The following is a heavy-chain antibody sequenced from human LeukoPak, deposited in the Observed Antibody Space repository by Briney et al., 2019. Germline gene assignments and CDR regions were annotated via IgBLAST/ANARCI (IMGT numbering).Heavy chain of an antibody. J-gene: IGHJ4*02. CDR3: ARVPAGRTYYDFWSGYCDY. V-gene: IGHV3-7*01. D-gene: IGHD3-3*01. Sequence: GGSLRLSCAASGFTFTNDLMTWVRQAPGKGLEWVANIKQDGSEKYYVDSVKGRFTISRDNAKNSLYLQMNSLRTEDTAVYYCARVPAGRTYYDFWSGYCDYWGQGTLVTVSS. CDR1: GFTFTNDL. CDR2: IKQDGSEK.